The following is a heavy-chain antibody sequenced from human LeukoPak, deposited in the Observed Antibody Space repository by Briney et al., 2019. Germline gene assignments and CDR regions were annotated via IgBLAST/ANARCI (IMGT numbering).Heavy chain of an antibody. Sequence: GGSLRLSCAASGFTFSSYAITWVRQAPGMGLEWVSTISGSGSSTYYSDSVKGRFTISRDNSKNTLYLQMNSLRAEDTAVYYCAKDSSSWSLLIYWGQGTLVTVSS. CDR2: ISGSGSST. CDR1: GFTFSSYA. V-gene: IGHV3-23*01. J-gene: IGHJ4*02. D-gene: IGHD6-13*01. CDR3: AKDSSSWSLLIY.